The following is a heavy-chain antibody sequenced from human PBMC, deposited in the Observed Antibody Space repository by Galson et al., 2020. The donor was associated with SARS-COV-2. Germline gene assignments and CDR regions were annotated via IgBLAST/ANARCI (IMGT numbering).Heavy chain of an antibody. CDR3: ARLPPYDSSGYSHYWYFDL. Sequence: SVKVSCKASGGTFSIYAISWVRQAPGQGLEWMGGIIPIFGTANYAQKFQGRVTITADESTSTAYMELSSLRSEDTAVYYCARLPPYDSSGYSHYWYFDLWGRGTLVTVSS. D-gene: IGHD3-22*01. CDR2: IIPIFGTA. J-gene: IGHJ2*01. CDR1: GGTFSIYA. V-gene: IGHV1-69*13.